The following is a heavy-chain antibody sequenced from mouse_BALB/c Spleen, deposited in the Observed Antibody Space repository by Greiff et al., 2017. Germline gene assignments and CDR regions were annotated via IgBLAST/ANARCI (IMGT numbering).Heavy chain of an antibody. CDR2: IYPGNVNT. J-gene: IGHJ3*01. CDR1: GYNFTSYY. CDR3: AEKDDDYDGIAY. V-gene: IGHV1S56*01. D-gene: IGHD2-4*01. Sequence: QVQLQQSGPELVKPGASVRISCKASGYNFTSYYIHWVKQRPGQGLEWIGWIYPGNVNTKYNEKFKGKATLTADKSSSTAYMQRSSLTSEDSAGYICAEKDDDYDGIAYWGQGTLVTVSA.